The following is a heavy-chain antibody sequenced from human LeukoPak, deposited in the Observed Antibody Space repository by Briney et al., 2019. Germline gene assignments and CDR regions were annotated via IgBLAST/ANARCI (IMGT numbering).Heavy chain of an antibody. V-gene: IGHV3-53*04. CDR2: IYSGGRT. CDR3: ARVRGYCSSTSCYAHYFDY. J-gene: IGHJ4*02. CDR1: GFTVSSNY. D-gene: IGHD2-2*01. Sequence: GGSLRLSCAASGFTVSSNYMSWVRQAPGKGLEWVSVIYSGGRTYYADSVKGRFTISRHNSKNTLYLQMNSLRAEDTAVYYCARVRGYCSSTSCYAHYFDYWGQGTLVTVSS.